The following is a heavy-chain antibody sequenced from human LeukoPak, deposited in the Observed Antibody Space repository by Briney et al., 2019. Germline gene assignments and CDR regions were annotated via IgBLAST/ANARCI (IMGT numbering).Heavy chain of an antibody. Sequence: PGGSLRLSCAASGFAFSGSAMHWVRQAPGKGLEWVGRIRSKANNYATVYGASVKGRFTISRDDSKNTAYLQMNSLKVEDTAVYYCTRRYYHDSSRYYHDDYWGQGTLVTVSS. CDR2: IRSKANNYAT. D-gene: IGHD3-22*01. J-gene: IGHJ4*02. V-gene: IGHV3-73*01. CDR3: TRRYYHDSSRYYHDDY. CDR1: GFAFSGSA.